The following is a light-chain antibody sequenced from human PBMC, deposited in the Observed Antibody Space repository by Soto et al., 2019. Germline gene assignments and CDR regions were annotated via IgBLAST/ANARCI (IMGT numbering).Light chain of an antibody. Sequence: QTVVTQEPSLTVSPGGTVTLTCASSTGAVTSRYFPNWFQQKPGQAPRSLIYSTDNRHSWTPVRFSGSLLGGKAALTLSGAQPEDEADYYCLLYDGGARVFGGGTQLTVL. J-gene: IGLJ3*02. CDR3: LLYDGGARV. CDR2: STD. CDR1: TGAVTSRYF. V-gene: IGLV7-43*01.